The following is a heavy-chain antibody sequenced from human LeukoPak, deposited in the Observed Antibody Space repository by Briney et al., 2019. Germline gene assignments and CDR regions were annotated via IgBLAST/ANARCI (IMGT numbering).Heavy chain of an antibody. CDR1: GGSISSSNW. J-gene: IGHJ3*02. V-gene: IGHV4-4*02. Sequence: PSGTLSLTCAVSGGSISSSNWWSWVRQPPGKGLEWIGEIYHSGSTNYNPSLKSRVTISVDKSKNQFSLKLSSVTAADTAVYYCARDRTSGIAAAGTGDAFDIWGQGTMVTVSS. CDR2: IYHSGST. CDR3: ARDRTSGIAAAGTGDAFDI. D-gene: IGHD6-13*01.